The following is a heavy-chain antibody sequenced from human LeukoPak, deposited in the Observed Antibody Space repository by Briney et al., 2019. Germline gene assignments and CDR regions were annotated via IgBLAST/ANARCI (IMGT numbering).Heavy chain of an antibody. CDR3: ALSRRGYSYGPLDY. J-gene: IGHJ4*02. V-gene: IGHV1-69*13. CDR1: GYTFTSYD. D-gene: IGHD5-18*01. CDR2: IIPIFGTA. Sequence: SVRVSCKASGYTFTSYDINWVRQATGQGLEWMGGIIPIFGTANYAQKFQGRVTITADESTSTAYMELSSLRSEDTAVYYCALSRRGYSYGPLDYWGQGTLVTVSS.